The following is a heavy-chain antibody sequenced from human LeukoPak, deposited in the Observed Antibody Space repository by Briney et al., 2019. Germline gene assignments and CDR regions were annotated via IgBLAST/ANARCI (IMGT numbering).Heavy chain of an antibody. CDR3: ASSLVGATNGGYYFDY. CDR1: GGTFSSYA. Sequence: SVKVSCKASGGTFSSYAISWVRQAPGQGLEWMGGIIPIFGTANYAQKFQGRVTITADESTSTAYMELSSLRSEDTAVYYCASSLVGATNGGYYFDYWGQGTLVTVSS. D-gene: IGHD1-26*01. V-gene: IGHV1-69*13. CDR2: IIPIFGTA. J-gene: IGHJ4*02.